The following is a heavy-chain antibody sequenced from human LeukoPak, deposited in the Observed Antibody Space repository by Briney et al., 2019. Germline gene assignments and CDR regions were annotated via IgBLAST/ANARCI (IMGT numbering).Heavy chain of an antibody. CDR1: GYSFITYW. CDR3: ARQSTSSNSAYGMDV. D-gene: IGHD2-2*01. CDR2: IYPGDSDI. Sequence: GESLKISCKGSGYSFITYWIGWVRQRPGEGLEWMGIIYPGDSDIRYTPPFQGQVTISADKSITTAYLQWSTLKASDTAMYYCARQSTSSNSAYGMDVWGQGTTVTVSS. J-gene: IGHJ6*02. V-gene: IGHV5-51*01.